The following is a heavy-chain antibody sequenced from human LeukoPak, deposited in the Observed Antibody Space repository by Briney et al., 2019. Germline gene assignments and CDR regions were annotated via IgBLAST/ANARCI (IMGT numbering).Heavy chain of an antibody. V-gene: IGHV3-33*01. CDR2: IWFDGSIK. Sequence: SGGSLRLSCAASGLAFSSYGMHWVRQAPGKGPEWVAVIWFDGSIKYYADSVKDRFTISRDNSKNTLYLQMNSLRAEDTAVYYCASAAGPFDNWGQGTLVTVSS. CDR1: GLAFSSYG. D-gene: IGHD6-13*01. CDR3: ASAAGPFDN. J-gene: IGHJ4*02.